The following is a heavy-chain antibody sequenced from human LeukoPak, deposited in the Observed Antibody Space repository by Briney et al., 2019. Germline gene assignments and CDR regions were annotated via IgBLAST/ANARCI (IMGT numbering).Heavy chain of an antibody. CDR2: INPSGGST. CDR1: GYTFTSYY. J-gene: IGHJ4*02. V-gene: IGHV1-46*01. Sequence: AAVKVSCKASGYTFTSYYMHWVRQAPGQGLKWMGIINPSGGSTSYAQKFQGRVTMTRDTSTSTVYMELSSLRSDDTAVYYCARDSGDLNFDYWGQGTLVTVSS. CDR3: ARDSGDLNFDY.